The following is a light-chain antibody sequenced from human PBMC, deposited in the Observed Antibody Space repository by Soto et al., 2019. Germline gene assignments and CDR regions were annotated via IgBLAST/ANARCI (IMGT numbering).Light chain of an antibody. CDR3: QQRSNWPLT. J-gene: IGKJ4*01. CDR1: QSVSSY. CDR2: DAS. V-gene: IGKV3-11*01. Sequence: EFVLTRSPATLSLSPGERATLSCRASQSVSSYLAWYQQKPGQAPRLLIYDASNRATGIPARFSGSGSGTDFTLTISSLEPEDFAVYYCQQRSNWPLTFGGGTKVDIK.